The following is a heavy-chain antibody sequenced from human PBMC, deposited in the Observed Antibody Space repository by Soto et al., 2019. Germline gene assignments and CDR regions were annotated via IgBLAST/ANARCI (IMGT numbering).Heavy chain of an antibody. V-gene: IGHV1-69*13. J-gene: IGHJ3*02. CDR3: ARASGSYYHDAFDI. CDR1: GGTFSSYS. CDR2: IIPIFGTA. Sequence: SGKVSCKASGGTFSSYSISWVLEAPGQGLEWMGGIIPIFGTANYAQKFQGRVTITADESTSTAYMELSSLRSEDTAVYYCARASGSYYHDAFDIWGQGTMVTVSS. D-gene: IGHD3-10*01.